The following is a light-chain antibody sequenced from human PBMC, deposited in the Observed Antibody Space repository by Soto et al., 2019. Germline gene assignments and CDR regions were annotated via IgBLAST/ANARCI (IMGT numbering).Light chain of an antibody. J-gene: IGKJ1*01. CDR2: DAS. V-gene: IGKV1-5*01. CDR1: QSISTW. Sequence: DIQMTQSPSTLSASVGDRVTITCRASQSISTWLAWYQQKPGKAPKLLIYDASSLESGVPSRFSGSGSGTEFTLTISSLQPVDFATYYCQQYNNYWRTFGQGTKVEIK. CDR3: QQYNNYWRT.